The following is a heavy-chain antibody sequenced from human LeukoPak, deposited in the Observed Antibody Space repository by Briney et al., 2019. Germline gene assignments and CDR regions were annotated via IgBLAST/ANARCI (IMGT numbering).Heavy chain of an antibody. V-gene: IGHV1-3*02. J-gene: IGHJ4*02. D-gene: IGHD4-23*01. Sequence: GASVKVSCKTSGYTFTNYALRWVRQAPGQRLEWMGWTNGATGNIRFSQDFQGRLTITIDTSASTAYMELSSLRSEDTAVYYCARSPGGNARTWLDYWGQGTLVTVSS. CDR2: TNGATGNI. CDR1: GYTFTNYA. CDR3: ARSPGGNARTWLDY.